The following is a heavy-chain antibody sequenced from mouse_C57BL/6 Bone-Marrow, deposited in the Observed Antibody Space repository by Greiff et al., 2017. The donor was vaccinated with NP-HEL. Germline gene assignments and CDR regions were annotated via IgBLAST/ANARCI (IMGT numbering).Heavy chain of an antibody. CDR1: GYSITSGYY. D-gene: IGHD2-4*01. V-gene: IGHV3-6*01. Sequence: EVQRVESGPGLVKPSQSLSLTCSVTGYSITSGYYWNWIRQFPGNKLEWMGYISYDGSNNYNPSLKNRISITRDTSKNQFFLKLNSVTTEDTATYYCARNYDYDEDWFAYWGQGTLVTVSA. CDR2: ISYDGSN. J-gene: IGHJ3*01. CDR3: ARNYDYDEDWFAY.